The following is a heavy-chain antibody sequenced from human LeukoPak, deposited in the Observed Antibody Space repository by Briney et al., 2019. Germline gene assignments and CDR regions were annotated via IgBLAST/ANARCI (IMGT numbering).Heavy chain of an antibody. CDR1: GGSFSGYY. V-gene: IGHV4-59*01. D-gene: IGHD2/OR15-2a*01. Sequence: PSETLSLTCAVYGGSFSGYYWSWIRQPPGKGLEWIGHIYYSGSFNYNPSLKSRVTISGDTSKNHLSLNLIYVIAADTAVYYCARAPFTGDAFDIWGQGTMVTVSS. J-gene: IGHJ3*02. CDR2: IYYSGSF. CDR3: ARAPFTGDAFDI.